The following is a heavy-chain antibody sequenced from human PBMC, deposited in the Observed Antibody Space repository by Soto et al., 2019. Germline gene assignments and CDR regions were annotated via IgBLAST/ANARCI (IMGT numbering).Heavy chain of an antibody. CDR2: IYYSGSI. D-gene: IGHD1-1*01. J-gene: IGHJ3*02. CDR3: ARDSRLERGAAHAFDI. CDR1: GGSIRSTSYN. V-gene: IGHV4-39*07. Sequence: ASETLSLTCTVSGGSIRSTSYNWGWIRQPPEKGLEWIGTIYYSGSIYFNPSLKSRVTISVDTSKNQFSLKLSSVTAADTAVYYCARDSRLERGAAHAFDIWGQGTMVTVSS.